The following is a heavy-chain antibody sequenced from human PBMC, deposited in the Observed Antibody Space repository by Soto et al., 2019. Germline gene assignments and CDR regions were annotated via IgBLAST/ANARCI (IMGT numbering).Heavy chain of an antibody. J-gene: IGHJ6*02. Sequence: PGESLKISCQASGYNFTAYWIAWVRQMPGKGLEWVGIIYPGDSDTRYSPSFQGQVIISADKSINTAYLQWSSLKASDTAKYSCARHRGVAAHLGIDYYYGMDVWGQGTTVTVSS. D-gene: IGHD6-6*01. CDR3: ARHRGVAAHLGIDYYYGMDV. CDR2: IYPGDSDT. CDR1: GYNFTAYW. V-gene: IGHV5-51*01.